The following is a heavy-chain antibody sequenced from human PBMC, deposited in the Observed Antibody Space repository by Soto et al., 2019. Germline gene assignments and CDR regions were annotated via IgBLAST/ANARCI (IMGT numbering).Heavy chain of an antibody. D-gene: IGHD4-4*01. J-gene: IGHJ6*02. CDR3: ASATTKFYTHMPKAYYGMDV. CDR2: INPSGGST. Sequence: GASVKVSCKASGYRFSSNHIHWVRQAPGQGLEWMGIINPSGGSTTYAQKFQGRVTMTRDTSTNTVYMELSSLRSEDSAVYYCASATTKFYTHMPKAYYGMDVWGPGTTVTVSS. V-gene: IGHV1-46*01. CDR1: GYRFSSNH.